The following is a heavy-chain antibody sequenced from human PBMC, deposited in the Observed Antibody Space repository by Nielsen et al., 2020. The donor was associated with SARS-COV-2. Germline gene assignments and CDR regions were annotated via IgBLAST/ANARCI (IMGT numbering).Heavy chain of an antibody. V-gene: IGHV3-21*01. CDR1: GFTFSSYE. CDR3: ASGTCSSTSCYLFDY. D-gene: IGHD2-2*01. CDR2: ISSSSSYI. J-gene: IGHJ4*02. Sequence: GESLKISCAASGFTFSSYEMNWVRQAPGKGLEWVSSISSSSSYIYYADSVKGRFTTSRDNAKNSLYLQMNSLRAEDTAVYYCASGTCSSTSCYLFDYWGQGTLVTVSS.